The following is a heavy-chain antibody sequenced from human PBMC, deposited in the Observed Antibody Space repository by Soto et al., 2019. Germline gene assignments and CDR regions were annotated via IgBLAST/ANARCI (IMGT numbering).Heavy chain of an antibody. J-gene: IGHJ3*01. CDR1: GYTYSTYT. V-gene: IGHV1-3*01. CDR3: ARVTVTLGPRAHDALAS. CDR2: INAGSGNT. D-gene: IGHD2-21*01. Sequence: GSSLKVSCKAAGYTYSTYTMNWVRQAPGQSLEWMGWINAGSGNTKYSQNFQGRVSITRDTSASTVYMELTGLKSEDTAVYYCARVTVTLGPRAHDALASRGQGTNVTV.